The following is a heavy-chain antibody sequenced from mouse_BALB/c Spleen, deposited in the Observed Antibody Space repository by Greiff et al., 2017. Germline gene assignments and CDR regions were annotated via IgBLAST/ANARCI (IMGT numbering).Heavy chain of an antibody. J-gene: IGHJ4*01. CDR2: ISYSGST. Sequence: EVQLVESGPGLVKPSQSLSLTCTVTGYSITSDYAWNWIRQFPGNKLEWMGYISYSGSTSYNPSLKSRISITRDTSKNQFFLQLNSVTTEDTATYYCARRGPLYAMDYWGQGTSVTVSS. CDR1: GYSITSDYA. V-gene: IGHV3-2*02. D-gene: IGHD6-1*01. CDR3: ARRGPLYAMDY.